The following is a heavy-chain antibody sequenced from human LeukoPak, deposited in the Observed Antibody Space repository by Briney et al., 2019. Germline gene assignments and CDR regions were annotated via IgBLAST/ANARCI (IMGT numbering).Heavy chain of an antibody. V-gene: IGHV1-18*01. J-gene: IGHJ3*02. CDR1: GYTVTSYG. D-gene: IGHD3-22*01. CDR3: ASFGWLNRHVQADDAFAI. CDR2: ISAYNGNT. Sequence: ASVKLSCKASGYTVTSYGISWVREAPGQGLEWRGWISAYNGNTNYAQTPHGRVTMTTDTSTTTAYIELRSLRSDAPAGDYCASFGWLNRHVQADDAFAIWGERTMVTVSS.